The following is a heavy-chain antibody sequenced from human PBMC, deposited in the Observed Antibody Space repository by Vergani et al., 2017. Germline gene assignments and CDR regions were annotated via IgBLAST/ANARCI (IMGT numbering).Heavy chain of an antibody. CDR1: GGSISSYD. Sequence: QVQLQESGPGLVKPSETLSLTCTVSGGSISSYDWSWIRQPQGTGLEWIGYIYYSGSTNYNPSLTSRVTISGDTSKNQFSLKLSSVTAADTAVYYCARSESTSHHWYVDLWGRGTLVTVSS. CDR3: ARSESTSHHWYVDL. J-gene: IGHJ2*01. D-gene: IGHD2-2*01. CDR2: IYYSGST. V-gene: IGHV4-59*01.